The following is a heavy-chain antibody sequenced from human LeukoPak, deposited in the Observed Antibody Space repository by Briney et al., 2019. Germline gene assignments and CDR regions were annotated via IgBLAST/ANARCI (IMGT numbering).Heavy chain of an antibody. J-gene: IGHJ4*02. Sequence: GASVKVSCKASGYTFTSYDINWVRQATGQGPXWXGXXSPXXXXXXXXXXXXXXXXXTRXXXMSTAYMEXSSLRSEDTAVYYCARGPPNWGYDYWGQGTLVTVSS. CDR3: ARGPPNWGYDY. CDR2: XSPXXXXX. V-gene: IGHV1-8*01. CDR1: GYTFTSYD. D-gene: IGHD7-27*01.